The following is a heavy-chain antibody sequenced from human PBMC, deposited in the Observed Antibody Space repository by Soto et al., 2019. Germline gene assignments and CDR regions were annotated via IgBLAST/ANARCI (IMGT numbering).Heavy chain of an antibody. D-gene: IGHD3-10*01. J-gene: IGHJ4*02. CDR1: GYSISNDYY. CDR3: ARDLAGGGY. CDR2: MHHSGTT. V-gene: IGHV4-38-2*02. Sequence: SETLSLTCAVSGYSISNDYYWGWIRQTPGKGLEWIGAMHHSGTTYYNPSLKSRVIMSVDTSKNQFSLKLSSVTAADTAVYYCARDLAGGGYWGQGTLVTVSS.